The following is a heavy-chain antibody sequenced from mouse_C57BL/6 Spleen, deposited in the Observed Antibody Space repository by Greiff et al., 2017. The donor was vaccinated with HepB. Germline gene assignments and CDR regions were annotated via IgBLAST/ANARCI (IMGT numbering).Heavy chain of an antibody. J-gene: IGHJ1*03. CDR3: ARRGVVAPNWYFDV. CDR1: GYTFTSYG. CDR2: IYPRSGNT. V-gene: IGHV1-81*01. Sequence: QVQLQQSGAELARPGASVKLSCKASGYTFTSYGISWVKQSTGQGLEWIGEIYPRSGNTYYNEKFKGKATLTADKSSSTAYMELRSLTSEDSAVYFCARRGVVAPNWYFDVWGTGTTVTVSS. D-gene: IGHD1-1*01.